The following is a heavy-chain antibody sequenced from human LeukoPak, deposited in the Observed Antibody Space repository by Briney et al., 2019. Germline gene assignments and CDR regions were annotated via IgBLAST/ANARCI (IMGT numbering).Heavy chain of an antibody. CDR2: MNPNSGNT. CDR3: AGVWSGNYYYGMDV. CDR1: GYTFTSYD. V-gene: IGHV1-8*01. J-gene: IGHJ6*02. D-gene: IGHD3-3*01. Sequence: ASVKVSCKASGYTFTSYDINWVRQATGQGLECVGWMNPNSGNTGYAQKFQVRVTMTRNTSISTAYMELSSLRSEDTAVYYCAGVWSGNYYYGMDVWGQGTTVTVSS.